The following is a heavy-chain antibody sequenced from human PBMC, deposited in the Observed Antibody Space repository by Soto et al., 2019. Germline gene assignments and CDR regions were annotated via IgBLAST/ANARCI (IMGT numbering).Heavy chain of an antibody. V-gene: IGHV1-18*01. D-gene: IGHD2-21*02. Sequence: QVQLVQSGAEVKKPGASVKVSCKASGYTFTSYGISWVRQAPGQGLEWMGWISAYNGNTNYAQKLQGRVTMTTDTATSPAYMELSSLRSDDTAVYYCARDVLLASCGGDCYPESFQHWGQGTLVTVSS. CDR1: GYTFTSYG. CDR2: ISAYNGNT. J-gene: IGHJ1*01. CDR3: ARDVLLASCGGDCYPESFQH.